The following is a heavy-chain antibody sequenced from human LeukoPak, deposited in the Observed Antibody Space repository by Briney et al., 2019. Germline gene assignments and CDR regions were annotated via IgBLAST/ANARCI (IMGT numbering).Heavy chain of an antibody. CDR3: ARRRITMVRGVIQTTHFDY. CDR1: GASLTTTTYF. J-gene: IGHJ4*02. Sequence: QASETLSLTCTVSGASLTTTTYFLAWIRQSPGKGLEWIGSMYYSGTSYHNPSLKSRVTISVDRSKNQFSLKLSSVTAADTAVYYCARRRITMVRGVIQTTHFDYWGQGTLVTVSS. V-gene: IGHV4-39*07. CDR2: MYYSGTS. D-gene: IGHD3-10*01.